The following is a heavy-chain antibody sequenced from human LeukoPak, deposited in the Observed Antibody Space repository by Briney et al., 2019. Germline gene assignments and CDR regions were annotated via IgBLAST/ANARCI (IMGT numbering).Heavy chain of an antibody. CDR2: IIPLFGAP. J-gene: IGHJ6*02. CDR1: GGTFSSYA. D-gene: IGHD1-26*01. V-gene: IGHV1-69*13. CDR3: ARERWEPPYYYFGLDV. Sequence: ASVKVSCKAPGGTFSSYAVNWVRQAPGQGLEWMGGIIPLFGAPNYAQKFQGRVTIIADESTSTAYMEMSSLRSEDTAVYYCARERWEPPYYYFGLDVWGQGTTVTVSS.